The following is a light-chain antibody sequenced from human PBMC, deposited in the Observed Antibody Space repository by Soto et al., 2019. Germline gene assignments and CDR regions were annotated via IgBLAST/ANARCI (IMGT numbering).Light chain of an antibody. CDR1: QSVSSSY. V-gene: IGKV3-20*01. Sequence: IVMTQSPATLSVSPGERATLSCRASQSVSSSYLAWYQQKPGQAPRLLIYGASSRATGIPDRFSGSGSGTDFTLTISRLEPEDFAVYYCHQYGSSAWTFGQGTKVDIK. J-gene: IGKJ1*01. CDR2: GAS. CDR3: HQYGSSAWT.